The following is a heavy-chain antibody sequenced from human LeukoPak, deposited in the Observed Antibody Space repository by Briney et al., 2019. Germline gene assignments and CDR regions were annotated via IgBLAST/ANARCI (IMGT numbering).Heavy chain of an antibody. V-gene: IGHV3-53*01. CDR2: IYTGGST. Sequence: GGSLRLSRAASGFTVSSYYMSWVRQTPGKGLEWVSVIYTGGSTYYADSVKGRFTISRDNSKNTLYLQMNSLRAEDTAVYYCAKAGYCSSTSCYSLSGGYYYYYYYMDVWGKGTTVTVSS. J-gene: IGHJ6*03. CDR3: AKAGYCSSTSCYSLSGGYYYYYYYMDV. D-gene: IGHD2-2*03. CDR1: GFTVSSYY.